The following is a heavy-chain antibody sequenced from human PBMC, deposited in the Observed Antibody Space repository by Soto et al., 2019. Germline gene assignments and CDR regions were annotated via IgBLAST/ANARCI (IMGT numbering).Heavy chain of an antibody. J-gene: IGHJ6*02. Sequence: SETLSLTCTVSGGSISSGDYYWGWIRQPPGKGLEWIGYIYYSGSTYYNPSLKSRVTISVDTSKNQFSLKLSSVTAADTAVYYCARVKGSWFGELWAPDYGMDVWGQGTTVTVSS. CDR1: GGSISSGDYY. V-gene: IGHV4-30-4*01. CDR2: IYYSGST. D-gene: IGHD3-10*01. CDR3: ARVKGSWFGELWAPDYGMDV.